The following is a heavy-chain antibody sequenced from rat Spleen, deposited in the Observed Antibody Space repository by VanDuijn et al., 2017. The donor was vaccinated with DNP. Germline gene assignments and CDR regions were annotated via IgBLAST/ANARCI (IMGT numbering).Heavy chain of an antibody. J-gene: IGHJ3*01. D-gene: IGHD1-11*01. CDR1: GFTFSNYY. CDR3: TRAEGTGFPY. CDR2: ISTGGGST. Sequence: EVQLVESGGGLVQPGRSLKLSCAASGFTFSNYYMAWVRQAPTKGLEWVAYISTGGGSTYYRDSVKGRFTISRDNAKSTLYLQMDSLRSEDTATYYCTRAEGTGFPYWGQGTLVTVSS. V-gene: IGHV5-27*01.